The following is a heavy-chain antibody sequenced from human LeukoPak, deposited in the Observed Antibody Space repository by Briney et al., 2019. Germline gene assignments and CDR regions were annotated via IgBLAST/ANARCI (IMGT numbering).Heavy chain of an antibody. CDR3: AKDSYERENWFDP. D-gene: IGHD1-26*01. V-gene: IGHV3-30*02. J-gene: IGHJ5*02. CDR2: IRYDGTNK. Sequence: GGSLRLSCAASGFTFSTYGMHWVRQAPGQGLEWVAFIRYDGTNKYYADSVKGRFTISRDNAKNSLYLQMNSLRAEDTAVYYCAKDSYERENWFDPWGQGTLVTVSS. CDR1: GFTFSTYG.